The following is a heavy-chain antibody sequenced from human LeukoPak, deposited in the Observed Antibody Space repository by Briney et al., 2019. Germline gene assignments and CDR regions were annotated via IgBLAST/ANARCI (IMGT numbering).Heavy chain of an antibody. CDR1: GFTFNSHW. J-gene: IGHJ4*02. Sequence: GGSLRLSCAAYGFTFNSHWMHWVRQAPGKGLEWVSYISSSGSTIYYADSVKGRFTISRDNAKNSLYLQMNSLRAEDTAVYYCARDPGDSGFDYWGQGTLVTVSS. V-gene: IGHV3-48*04. D-gene: IGHD3-16*01. CDR2: ISSSGSTI. CDR3: ARDPGDSGFDY.